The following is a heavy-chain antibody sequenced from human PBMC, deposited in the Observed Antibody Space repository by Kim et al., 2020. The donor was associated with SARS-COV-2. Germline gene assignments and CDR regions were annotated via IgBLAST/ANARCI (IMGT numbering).Heavy chain of an antibody. Sequence: GGSLRLSCAASGFTFSSYGMHWVRQAPGKGLEWVAVISYDGSNKYYADSVKGRFTISRDNSKNTLYLQMNSLRAEDTAVYYCAKDNYDILTGLHYYYGM. CDR2: ISYDGSNK. CDR3: AKDNYDILTGLHYYYGM. CDR1: GFTFSSYG. D-gene: IGHD3-9*01. V-gene: IGHV3-30*18. J-gene: IGHJ6*01.